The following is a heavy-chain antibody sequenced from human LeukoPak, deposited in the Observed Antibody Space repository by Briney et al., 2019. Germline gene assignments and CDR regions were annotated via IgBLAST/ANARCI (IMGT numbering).Heavy chain of an antibody. CDR3: ARDEVSGGWYNH. CDR2: INADSGNT. CDR1: GYTSTSRG. Sequence: VASVKVSCTASGYTSTSRGFSWVRQAPGQGLEWMGWINADSGNTNYAQKLQGRVTLTTDTSTNTAYMELRSLRSDDTAVYYCARDEVSGGWYNHWGQGTLVTVSS. V-gene: IGHV1-18*04. J-gene: IGHJ4*02. D-gene: IGHD6-19*01.